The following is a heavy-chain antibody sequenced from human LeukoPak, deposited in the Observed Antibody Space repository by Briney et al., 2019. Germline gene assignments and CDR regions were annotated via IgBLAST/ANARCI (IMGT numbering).Heavy chain of an antibody. Sequence: SVKVSCKASGGTFSSYAISWVRQAPGQGLEWMGGIIPIFGTANYAQKFQDRVTITADESTSTAYMELSSLRSEDTAVYYCARANGSGTPFDYWGQGTLVTVSS. D-gene: IGHD3-10*01. CDR3: ARANGSGTPFDY. V-gene: IGHV1-69*01. CDR1: GGTFSSYA. J-gene: IGHJ4*02. CDR2: IIPIFGTA.